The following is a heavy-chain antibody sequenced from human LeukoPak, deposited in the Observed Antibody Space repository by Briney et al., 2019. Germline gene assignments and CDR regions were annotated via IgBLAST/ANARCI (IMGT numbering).Heavy chain of an antibody. CDR3: ARSTRVIPEDY. J-gene: IGHJ4*02. CDR1: GGTFSSYA. D-gene: IGHD2-21*01. V-gene: IGHV1-46*01. CDR2: INPSGGST. Sequence: ASVKVSCKASGGTFSSYAISWVRQAPGQGLEWMGIINPSGGSTTYAQKFQGRVTMTRDTSTSTVYMELNSLRSEDTAVYFCARSTRVIPEDYWGQGTLVTVSS.